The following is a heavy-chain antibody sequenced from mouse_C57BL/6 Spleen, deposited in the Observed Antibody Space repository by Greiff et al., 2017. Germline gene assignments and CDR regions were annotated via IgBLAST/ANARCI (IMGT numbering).Heavy chain of an antibody. CDR3: ARDYGNYLDY. CDR2: ISDGGSYT. CDR1: GFTFSSYA. Sequence: EVQRVESGGGLVKPGGSLKLSCAASGFTFSSYAMSWVRQTPEKRLEWVATISDGGSYTYYPDNVKGRVTISRDNAKNNLYLQMSHLKSEDTAMYYCARDYGNYLDYWGQGTTLTVSS. J-gene: IGHJ2*01. D-gene: IGHD2-1*01. V-gene: IGHV5-4*01.